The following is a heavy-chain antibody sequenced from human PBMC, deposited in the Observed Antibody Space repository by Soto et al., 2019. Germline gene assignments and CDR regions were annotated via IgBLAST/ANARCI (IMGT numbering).Heavy chain of an antibody. CDR3: ASHVLRPRDGMDV. Sequence: ASVKVSCKASGYTFTSYYMHWVRQAPGQGLEWMGIINPSGGSTSYAQKFQGRVTMTRDTSTSTVYMELSGLRSEDTAVYYCASHVLRPRDGMDVWGQGTTVTVSS. D-gene: IGHD6-6*01. CDR2: INPSGGST. V-gene: IGHV1-46*03. J-gene: IGHJ6*02. CDR1: GYTFTSYY.